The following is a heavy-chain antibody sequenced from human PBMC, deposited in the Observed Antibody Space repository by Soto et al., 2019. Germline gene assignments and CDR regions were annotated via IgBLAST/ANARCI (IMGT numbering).Heavy chain of an antibody. Sequence: QVHLVQSEAEVKKPGASVKVSCKGSGYAFTTYGITWVRQAPGQGLEWMGWISAHNGNTNYAQKLQGTVTVTRDTSTSTAYMELRSLRSDDTAVYYCARGRYGDYWRQGALVTVSS. CDR1: GYAFTTYG. CDR2: ISAHNGNT. J-gene: IGHJ4*02. V-gene: IGHV1-18*01. D-gene: IGHD1-1*01. CDR3: ARGRYGDY.